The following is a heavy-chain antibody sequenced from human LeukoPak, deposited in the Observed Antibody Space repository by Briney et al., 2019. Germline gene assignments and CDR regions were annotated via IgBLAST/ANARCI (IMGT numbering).Heavy chain of an antibody. CDR1: GGSISSSNW. V-gene: IGHV4-4*02. CDR2: IYHSGST. CDR3: AAYSGSQARRADAFDI. Sequence: SGTLSLTCAVSGGSISSSNWWSWVRQPPGKGLEWIGEIYHSGSTNYNPSLKSRVTISVDKSKNQFSLKLSSVTAADTAVYYCAAYSGSQARRADAFDIWGQGTMVTVSS. D-gene: IGHD1-26*01. J-gene: IGHJ3*02.